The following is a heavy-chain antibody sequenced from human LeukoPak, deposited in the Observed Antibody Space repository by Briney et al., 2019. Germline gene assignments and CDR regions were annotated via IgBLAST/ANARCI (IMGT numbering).Heavy chain of an antibody. CDR2: IIPIFGTA. J-gene: IGHJ6*03. CDR3: ARGNYYGSGSHRSYYYYYVDV. D-gene: IGHD3-10*01. CDR1: GGTFSSYA. Sequence: ASVKVSCKASGGTFSSYAISWVRQAPGQGLEWMGGIIPIFGTANYAQKFQGRVTITTDESTSTAYMELSSLRSEDTAVYYCARGNYYGSGSHRSYYYYYVDVWGKGTTVTVSS. V-gene: IGHV1-69*05.